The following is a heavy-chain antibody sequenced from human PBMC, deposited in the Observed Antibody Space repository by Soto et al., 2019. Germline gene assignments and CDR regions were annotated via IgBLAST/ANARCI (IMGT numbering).Heavy chain of an antibody. CDR1: GGSINNYY. CDR3: ARHEGGAAADRPLDY. D-gene: IGHD6-13*01. CDR2: IYYSGRT. J-gene: IGHJ4*02. V-gene: IGHV4-59*04. Sequence: SETLSLTCTVSGGSINNYYWSWIRQPPGKGLEWIASIYYSGRTHNNPALKSRVTMSIDTYTNQFSLKMNSVTAADTAVYYCARHEGGAAADRPLDYWGQGTLVT.